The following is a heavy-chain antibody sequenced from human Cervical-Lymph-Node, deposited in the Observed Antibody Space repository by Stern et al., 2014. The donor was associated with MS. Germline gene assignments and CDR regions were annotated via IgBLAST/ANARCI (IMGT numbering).Heavy chain of an antibody. Sequence: QVQLQESGPGLVKPSETLSLTCAVSGDSISSYTHYWAWIRQPPGKGLEWIGSVYYSGATYYNPSLKSPVTIPGDTSKNPFPRGLNSVTAADTAVYYCAKHACTGAACPFDLWGQGTLVTVSS. D-gene: IGHD2-8*02. CDR2: VYYSGAT. V-gene: IGHV4-39*01. CDR1: GDSISSYTHY. J-gene: IGHJ4*02. CDR3: AKHACTGAACPFDL.